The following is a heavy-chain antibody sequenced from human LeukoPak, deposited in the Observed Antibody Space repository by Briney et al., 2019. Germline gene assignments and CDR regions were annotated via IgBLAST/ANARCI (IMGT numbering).Heavy chain of an antibody. CDR1: NCTFCLYA. V-gene: IGHV3-23*01. Sequence: QPGGSLRLSCTASNCTFCLYALICLRRAPGKGLEWVSTVSGSGSRAYYADSVKGRFTISRDNSNNTLYLQMYSLRAEDTAVYFSARDTLVRVIGTHYSDYWGQGSLVTVSS. CDR3: ARDTLVRVIGTHYSDY. D-gene: IGHD3-10*01. CDR2: VSGSGSRA. J-gene: IGHJ4*02.